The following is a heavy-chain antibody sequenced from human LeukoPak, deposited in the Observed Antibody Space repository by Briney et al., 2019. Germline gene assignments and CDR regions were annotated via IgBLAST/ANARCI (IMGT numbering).Heavy chain of an antibody. CDR3: ARDDSRDGYNYAFDI. J-gene: IGHJ3*02. Sequence: SETLSLTCTVSGGSISSGGYYWSWIRQHPGKGLEWIGYIYYSGSTYYNPSLKSRVTISVDRSKNQFSLKLSSVTAADTAVYYCARDDSRDGYNYAFDIWGQGTMVTVSS. CDR2: IYYSGST. V-gene: IGHV4-31*03. CDR1: GGSISSGGYY. D-gene: IGHD5-24*01.